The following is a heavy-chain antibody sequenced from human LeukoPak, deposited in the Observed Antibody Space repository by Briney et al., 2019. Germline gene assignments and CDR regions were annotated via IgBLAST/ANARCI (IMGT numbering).Heavy chain of an antibody. J-gene: IGHJ3*02. CDR1: DGSITNYD. D-gene: IGHD3-10*01. CDR2: VHYSGST. V-gene: IGHV4-59*01. Sequence: SETLSLTCTVSDGSITNYDWSWVRQPPGKGLEFIGHVHYSGSTNYNPSLKSRVTISVDTSKNQFSLKLSSVTAADTAVYYCARASMVRGVIIRGRAFDIWGQGTMVTVSS. CDR3: ARASMVRGVIIRGRAFDI.